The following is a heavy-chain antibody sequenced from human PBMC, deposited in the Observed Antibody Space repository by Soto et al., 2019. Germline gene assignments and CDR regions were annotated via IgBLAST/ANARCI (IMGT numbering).Heavy chain of an antibody. V-gene: IGHV4-59*01. D-gene: IGHD3-9*01. Sequence: SETLSLTCTVSGGSIDYYYWIWIRQPPGKGLEWLGHISDSGNTGYNPSLRGRVTFSVDTSKNQFSLKLNSVATADTAAYYCARDGTAWLPFSDLDVWGQGTTVTVSS. CDR2: ISDSGNT. J-gene: IGHJ6*02. CDR1: GGSIDYYY. CDR3: ARDGTAWLPFSDLDV.